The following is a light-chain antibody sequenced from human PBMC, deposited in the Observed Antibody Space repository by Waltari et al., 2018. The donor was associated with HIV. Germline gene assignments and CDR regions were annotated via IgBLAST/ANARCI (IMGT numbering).Light chain of an antibody. V-gene: IGLV1-44*01. J-gene: IGLJ3*02. CDR2: SNN. CDR1: SSNIGSNT. Sequence: TPGQRVTISCSGSSSNIGSNTVNWYQQLPGTAPKLLIYSNNQRPSGVPDRLSGSKSGTSASLAISGLQSEDEANYYCAAWDDSLIGPVFGGGTKLTVL. CDR3: AAWDDSLIGPV.